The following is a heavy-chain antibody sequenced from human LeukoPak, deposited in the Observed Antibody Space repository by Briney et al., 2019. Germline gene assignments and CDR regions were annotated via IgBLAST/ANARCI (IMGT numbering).Heavy chain of an antibody. V-gene: IGHV3-7*01. Sequence: GGSLRLSCAASGFTFSSYWMSWVRQAPGKGLEWVANIKQDGSEKYYVDSVMGRFTISRDNAKNSLYLQMNSLRAEDTAVYYCARRKYQLLLGRGDNWFDPWGQGTLVTVSS. D-gene: IGHD2-2*01. J-gene: IGHJ5*02. CDR2: IKQDGSEK. CDR1: GFTFSSYW. CDR3: ARRKYQLLLGRGDNWFDP.